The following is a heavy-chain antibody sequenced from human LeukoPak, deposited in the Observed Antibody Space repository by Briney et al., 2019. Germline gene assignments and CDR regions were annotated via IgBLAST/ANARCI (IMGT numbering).Heavy chain of an antibody. CDR2: IYTNGGA. D-gene: IGHD3-10*01. CDR1: GGSVTSGNYY. Sequence: SETLSLTCTVSGGSVTSGNYYWNWIRQPAGKGLEWIGRIYTNGGASYNPSLKSRVTISIDASKNQFSLKLSSVTAADTAVYYCARENLRGDDAFDIWGQGTMVTVSS. J-gene: IGHJ3*02. CDR3: ARENLRGDDAFDI. V-gene: IGHV4-61*02.